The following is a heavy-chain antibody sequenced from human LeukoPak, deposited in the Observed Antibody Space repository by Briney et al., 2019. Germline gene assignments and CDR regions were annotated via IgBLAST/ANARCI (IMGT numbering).Heavy chain of an antibody. J-gene: IGHJ4*02. CDR2: INPNSGGT. Sequence: ASVKVSCKASGYTFTGYYMHWVRQAPGQGLEWMGRINPNSGGTNYAQKFQGRVTMTRDTSISTAYMELSRLRSDDTAVYYCARVARSSGWYYFDYWGQGTPVTVSS. D-gene: IGHD6-19*01. V-gene: IGHV1-2*06. CDR1: GYTFTGYY. CDR3: ARVARSSGWYYFDY.